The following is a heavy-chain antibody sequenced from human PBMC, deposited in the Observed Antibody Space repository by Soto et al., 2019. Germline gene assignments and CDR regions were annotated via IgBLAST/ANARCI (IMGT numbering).Heavy chain of an antibody. D-gene: IGHD6-19*01. CDR2: IYYGGST. CDR3: ATYSSGWYGY. V-gene: IGHV4-39*01. CDR1: GGSISSSDYY. J-gene: IGHJ4*02. Sequence: SETLSLTCTVSGGSISSSDYYWDWIRKPPGKGLEYIGSIYYGGSTYYNPSLKSRITITVVTSRNQFSLQLSSVTAADTAVYYCATYSSGWYGYWGQGTLVTVSS.